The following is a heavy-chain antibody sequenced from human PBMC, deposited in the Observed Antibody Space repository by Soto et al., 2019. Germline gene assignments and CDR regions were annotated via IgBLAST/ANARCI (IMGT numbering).Heavy chain of an antibody. D-gene: IGHD6-13*01. Sequence: QVQLQESGPGLVKPSGTLSLTCAVSGASITSNNWWSWVRQPPGKGLEWIGEIYYSGNTNYNPSLRGRVSMSVDKSQNQFSLWLTSVTAADTAVYYCARGFGHTSSWYFDLWGQGILITVSS. CDR2: IYYSGNT. V-gene: IGHV4-4*02. CDR3: ARGFGHTSSWYFDL. J-gene: IGHJ4*02. CDR1: GASITSNNW.